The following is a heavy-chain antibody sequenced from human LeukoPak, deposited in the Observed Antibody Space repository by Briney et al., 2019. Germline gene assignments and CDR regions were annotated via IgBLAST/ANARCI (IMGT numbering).Heavy chain of an antibody. V-gene: IGHV1-8*03. CDR2: MNPNSANT. CDR3: ARARLVRGPVTPLYYFDY. CDR1: GYTFNTYD. J-gene: IGHJ4*02. D-gene: IGHD2-8*02. Sequence: GASVKVSCKASGYTFNTYDINWVRQATGQGLEWMGWMNPNSANTGYAQKFRGRVTLTRNTSISTAYMELNGLRSDDTAVYYCARARLVRGPVTPLYYFDYWGQGVLVTVSS.